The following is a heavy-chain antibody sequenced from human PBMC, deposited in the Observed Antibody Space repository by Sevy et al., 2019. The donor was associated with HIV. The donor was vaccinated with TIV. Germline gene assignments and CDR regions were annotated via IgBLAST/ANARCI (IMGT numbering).Heavy chain of an antibody. CDR2: IYYSGST. Sequence: SETLSLTCTVSGGSISSGGYYWSWIRQHPGKGLEWIGYIYYSGSTYYNPSLKSRVTISVDTSKNQFSLKLSSVTAADTVVYYCARATSSSWSFDYWGQGTLVTVSS. J-gene: IGHJ4*02. V-gene: IGHV4-31*03. CDR3: ARATSSSWSFDY. D-gene: IGHD6-13*01. CDR1: GGSISSGGYY.